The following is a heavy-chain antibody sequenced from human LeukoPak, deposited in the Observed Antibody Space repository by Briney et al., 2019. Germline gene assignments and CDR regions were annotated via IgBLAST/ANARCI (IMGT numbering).Heavy chain of an antibody. J-gene: IGHJ4*02. CDR3: ASLDTAMIKGFDY. CDR2: IYYSGST. V-gene: IGHV4-59*08. D-gene: IGHD5-18*01. CDR1: GGSISSYY. Sequence: SETLSLTCTVSGGSISSYYWSWIRQPPGKGLEWIGYIYYSGSTNYNPSLKSRVTISADTSKNQFSLKLSSVTAADTAVYYCASLDTAMIKGFDYWGQGTLVTVSS.